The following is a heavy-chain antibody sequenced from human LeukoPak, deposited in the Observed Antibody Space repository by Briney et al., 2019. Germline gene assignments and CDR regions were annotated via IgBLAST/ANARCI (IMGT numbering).Heavy chain of an antibody. Sequence: PGEPRNISSKASGXSFTDYCNGGVRQMPGKGMEEMGIIYPGDAETNYNPSFQAQVTISDHMSINPCYLQWSSLKASDTAVYCCARLWRWGLGGHWYLDLWGRGSLVTVSS. CDR2: IYPGDAET. CDR3: ARLWRWGLGGHWYLDL. CDR1: GXSFTDYC. V-gene: IGHV5-51*01. D-gene: IGHD3-10*01. J-gene: IGHJ2*01.